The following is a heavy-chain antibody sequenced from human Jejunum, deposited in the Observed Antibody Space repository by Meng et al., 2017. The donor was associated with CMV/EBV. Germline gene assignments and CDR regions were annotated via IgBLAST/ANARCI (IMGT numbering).Heavy chain of an antibody. CDR1: GFTFSDYT. V-gene: IGHV3-53*01. J-gene: IGHJ6*02. Sequence: ASGFTFSDYTMIWVRQAPGKGLEWVSVIYSSGRTFYADSVKGRFTVSRDSSQNTVFLQMNNLRGEDTAIYYCARPSTPSYYYGMDVWGQGTTVTVSS. CDR2: IYSSGRT. D-gene: IGHD2/OR15-2a*01. CDR3: ARPSTPSYYYGMDV.